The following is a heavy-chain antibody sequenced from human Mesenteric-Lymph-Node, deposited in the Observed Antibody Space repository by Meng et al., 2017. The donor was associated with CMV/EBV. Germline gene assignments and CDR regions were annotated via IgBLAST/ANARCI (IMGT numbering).Heavy chain of an antibody. CDR3: ASTPYPKRYPHWLDP. CDR2: KFYRESA. Sequence: GSLRLSCTVSGVSISSSKSYWAWIRLSPGKGLEWIGYKFYRESAHYNPSLKSRVTISVDTSKNVFSLRLGSVSAADTAVYYCASTPYPKRYPHWLDPWGQGTLVTVSS. J-gene: IGHJ5*02. V-gene: IGHV4-61*03. CDR1: GVSISSSKSY. D-gene: IGHD1-26*01.